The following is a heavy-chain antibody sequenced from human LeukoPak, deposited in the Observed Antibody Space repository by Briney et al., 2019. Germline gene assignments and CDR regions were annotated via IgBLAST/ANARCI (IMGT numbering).Heavy chain of an antibody. V-gene: IGHV4-4*07. CDR3: SRGHNWNDWFDA. Sequence: PSETLSLTCSVSGGSMSSYYWTWIRQPAGKGLEWIGRIHGSGISNYNPSLKSRVTMPLDTSKNEFSLKVASVTAADTAVYYCSRGHNWNDWFDAWGQGTLVTVSS. CDR2: IHGSGIS. J-gene: IGHJ5*02. D-gene: IGHD1-20*01. CDR1: GGSMSSYY.